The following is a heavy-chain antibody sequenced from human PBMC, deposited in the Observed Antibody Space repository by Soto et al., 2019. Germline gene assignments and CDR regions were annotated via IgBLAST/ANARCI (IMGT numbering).Heavy chain of an antibody. CDR2: ISSNGGST. D-gene: IGHD1-26*01. J-gene: IGHJ4*02. Sequence: GGSLRLSCSASGFTFSSYAMHWVRQAPGKGLEYVSAISSNGGSTYYADSVKGRFTISRDNSKNTLYLQMSSLRAEDTAVYYCVKGYGSYYREEMDYWGQGTLVTVSS. CDR1: GFTFSSYA. V-gene: IGHV3-64D*08. CDR3: VKGYGSYYREEMDY.